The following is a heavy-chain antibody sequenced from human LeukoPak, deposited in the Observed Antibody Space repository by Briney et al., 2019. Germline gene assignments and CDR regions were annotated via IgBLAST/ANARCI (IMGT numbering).Heavy chain of an antibody. CDR1: GFTFSSYW. Sequence: PGGSLRLSCAASGFTFSSYWMSWVRQAPGKGLEWVGNIKQDGSERYYVDSVKGRFTISRDNAKNSLYLQMNSLRAEDTAVYYCARDIGYSYGYEVNWFDPWGQGTLVTVSS. CDR2: IKQDGSER. CDR3: ARDIGYSYGYEVNWFDP. J-gene: IGHJ5*02. D-gene: IGHD5-18*01. V-gene: IGHV3-7*01.